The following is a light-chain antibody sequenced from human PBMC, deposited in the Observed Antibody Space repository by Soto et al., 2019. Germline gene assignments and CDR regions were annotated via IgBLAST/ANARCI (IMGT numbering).Light chain of an antibody. CDR3: SPYTSSRAYV. V-gene: IGLV2-14*01. CDR1: SSDVGGYNY. J-gene: IGLJ1*01. CDR2: EVS. Sequence: QSVLTQPTSVSGSPGQSITISCTGTSSDVGGYNYVSWYHQQSGKAPKLMIHEVSNRPSGVSSRFSGSKSGNTASLTISGRQAEDKADYYCSPYTSSRAYVFGIGTKVTVL.